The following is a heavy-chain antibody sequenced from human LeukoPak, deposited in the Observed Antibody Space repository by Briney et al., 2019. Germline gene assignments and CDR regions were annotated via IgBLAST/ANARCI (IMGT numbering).Heavy chain of an antibody. J-gene: IGHJ5*02. CDR2: ISYDESNK. Sequence: GGSLRLSCAASGFTFSRYPMHWVRQAPGQGLEWVAVISYDESNKYYADSVKGRFTISRDNSKNTLYLQMNSLRAEDTAVYYCAREIITTADYKWFDPWGQGTLVTVSS. D-gene: IGHD6-13*01. CDR1: GFTFSRYP. V-gene: IGHV3-30*04. CDR3: AREIITTADYKWFDP.